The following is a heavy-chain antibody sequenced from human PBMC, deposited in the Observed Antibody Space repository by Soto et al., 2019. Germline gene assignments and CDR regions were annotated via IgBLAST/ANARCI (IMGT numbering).Heavy chain of an antibody. Sequence: EVQLVESGGGLVQPGGSLRVTCEASGFTFSNYEMNWVRQAPGKGLEWVAHISGSGSSIYYADSVKGRFTISRDNAKNALYLQMTSLSAEDTAFYYCVRDHTSSWTPSNFALWGQGILVTVSS. CDR1: GFTFSNYE. J-gene: IGHJ4*02. CDR3: VRDHTSSWTPSNFAL. V-gene: IGHV3-48*03. D-gene: IGHD2-2*01. CDR2: ISGSGSSI.